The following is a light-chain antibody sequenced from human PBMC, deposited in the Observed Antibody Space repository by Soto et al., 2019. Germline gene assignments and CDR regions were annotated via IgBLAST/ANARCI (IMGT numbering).Light chain of an antibody. Sequence: EIVLTQSPGTVSLSPGERATLSCRASQSVSSNLAWYQQRPGQAPRLLIYGASTRATGIPARFSGSGSGTEFTLTISGLQSGDSAVYFCQQYNNWPFSFGQGTRLEIK. CDR1: QSVSSN. CDR2: GAS. V-gene: IGKV3-15*01. J-gene: IGKJ5*01. CDR3: QQYNNWPFS.